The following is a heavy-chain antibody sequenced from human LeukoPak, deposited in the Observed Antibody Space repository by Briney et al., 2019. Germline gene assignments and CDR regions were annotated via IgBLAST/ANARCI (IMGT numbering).Heavy chain of an antibody. Sequence: PSETLSLTCTVSGGSISSYYWSWIRQPPGKGLEWIGYIYYSGSTNYNPSLKSRVTISVDTSKNQFSLKLSSVTAADTAVYYCARHTRDFFPDWFDPWGQGTLVTVSS. J-gene: IGHJ5*02. V-gene: IGHV4-59*08. CDR1: GGSISSYY. CDR2: IYYSGST. CDR3: ARHTRDFFPDWFDP.